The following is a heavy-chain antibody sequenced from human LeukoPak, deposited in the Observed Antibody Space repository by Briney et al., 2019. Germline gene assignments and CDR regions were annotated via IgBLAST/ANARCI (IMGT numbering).Heavy chain of an antibody. J-gene: IGHJ4*02. D-gene: IGHD3-10*01. CDR1: GYTFTTYD. CDR3: ARGAMVRDYFDY. V-gene: IGHV1-8*01. Sequence: GASVKVSCKASGYTFTTYDINWVRQATGQGLEWMGWMNPNSGNTGYAQKFQGRVTMTRNTSMSTAYMELNSLRSEDTAVYYCARGAMVRDYFDYWGQGTLVTVSS. CDR2: MNPNSGNT.